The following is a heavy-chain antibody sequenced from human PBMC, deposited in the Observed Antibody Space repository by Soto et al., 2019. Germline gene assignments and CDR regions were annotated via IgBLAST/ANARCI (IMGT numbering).Heavy chain of an antibody. V-gene: IGHV3-23*01. D-gene: IGHD4-17*01. Sequence: GGSLRLSCAASGFTFSSYAMSWVRQAPGKGLEWVSAISGSGGSTYYADSVKGRFTISRDNSKNTLYLQMNSLRAEDTAVYYCAKDSGILAYCYYSFDYWGHVTLFTVSS. CDR1: GFTFSSYA. J-gene: IGHJ4*01. CDR3: AKDSGILAYCYYSFDY. CDR2: ISGSGGST.